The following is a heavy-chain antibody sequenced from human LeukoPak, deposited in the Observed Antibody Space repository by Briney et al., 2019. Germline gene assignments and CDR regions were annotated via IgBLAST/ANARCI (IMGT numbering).Heavy chain of an antibody. CDR1: GYTFTSYD. Sequence: ASVKVSCKASGYTFTSYDISWVRQAPGQGPEWMGWISAYNGNTNYAQKLQGRVTMTTDTSTSTAYMELRSLRSDDTAVYYCARDLYYYYGSGSYLNDYWGQGTLVTVSS. D-gene: IGHD3-10*01. CDR2: ISAYNGNT. J-gene: IGHJ4*02. V-gene: IGHV1-18*04. CDR3: ARDLYYYYGSGSYLNDY.